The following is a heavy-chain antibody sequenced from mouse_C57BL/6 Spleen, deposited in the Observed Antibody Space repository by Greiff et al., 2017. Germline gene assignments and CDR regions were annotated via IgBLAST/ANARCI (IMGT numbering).Heavy chain of an antibody. V-gene: IGHV1-50*01. CDR3: ARRSYYSNYPYAMDY. Sequence: QVQLKQPGAELVKPGASVKLSCKASGYTFTSYWMQWVKQRPGQGLEWIGEIDPSDSYTNYNQKFKGKATLTVDTSSSTAYMQLSSLTSEDSAVYYCARRSYYSNYPYAMDYWGQGTSVTVSS. D-gene: IGHD2-5*01. CDR1: GYTFTSYW. J-gene: IGHJ4*01. CDR2: IDPSDSYT.